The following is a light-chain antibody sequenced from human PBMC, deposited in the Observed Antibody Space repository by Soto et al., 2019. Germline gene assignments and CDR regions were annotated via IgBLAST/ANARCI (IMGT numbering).Light chain of an antibody. Sequence: EILLTQSPGTLSLSPGERATLSCRASQTVSSSYLAWYQQKPGQAPRLLIYGASTRATGIPDRFIGSGSGTDFTLTISRLEPEDFAVFYCQQSVNSPYTVGQGTKVEIK. CDR3: QQSVNSPYT. V-gene: IGKV3-20*01. J-gene: IGKJ2*01. CDR2: GAS. CDR1: QTVSSSY.